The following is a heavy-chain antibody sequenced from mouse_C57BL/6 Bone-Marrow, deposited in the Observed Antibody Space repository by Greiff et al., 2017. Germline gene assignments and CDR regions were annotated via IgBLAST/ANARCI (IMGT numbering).Heavy chain of an antibody. Sequence: EVKVVESGGDLVKPGGSLKLSCAASGFTFSSYGMSWVRQTPDKRLEWVATISSGGSYTYYPDSVKGRVTISRDNAKNTLYLQMSSLKSEDTAMYYCARHGNYVPYYAMDYWGQGTSVTVSS. J-gene: IGHJ4*01. CDR2: ISSGGSYT. CDR1: GFTFSSYG. D-gene: IGHD1-1*01. V-gene: IGHV5-6*01. CDR3: ARHGNYVPYYAMDY.